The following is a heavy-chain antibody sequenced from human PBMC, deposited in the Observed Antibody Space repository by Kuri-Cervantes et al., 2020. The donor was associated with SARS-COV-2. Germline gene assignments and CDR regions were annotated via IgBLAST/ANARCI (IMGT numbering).Heavy chain of an antibody. V-gene: IGHV4-30-4*01. D-gene: IGHD3-22*01. J-gene: IGHJ3*02. CDR3: ARSTPFRRLVVISQGGAFDI. CDR2: IFFSGST. CDR1: GGSNSSGDYY. Sequence: SETLTLTCTVSGGSNSSGDYYCSWIRQPPGKGLEWIGYIFFSGSTYYKPSLKSRLTISVDTSKNQFSLKLSSVTAADTAVYYCARSTPFRRLVVISQGGAFDIWGQGTMVTVSS.